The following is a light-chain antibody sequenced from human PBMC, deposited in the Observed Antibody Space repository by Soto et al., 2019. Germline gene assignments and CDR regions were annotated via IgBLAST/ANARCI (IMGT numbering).Light chain of an antibody. V-gene: IGLV1-44*01. CDR3: AAWDDSLNGVV. CDR2: SSN. Sequence: QPVLTQPLSASGTPGQRVTISCSGSSSNIGSNSVNWYQQLPGTAPKLLMYSSNQRPSGVPDRFSGSKSGTSASLAISGLQSEDEADYYCAAWDDSLNGVVFGGGTKLTVL. J-gene: IGLJ2*01. CDR1: SSNIGSNS.